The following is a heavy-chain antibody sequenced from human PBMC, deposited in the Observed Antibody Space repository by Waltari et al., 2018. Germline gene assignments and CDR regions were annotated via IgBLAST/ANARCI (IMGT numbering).Heavy chain of an antibody. V-gene: IGHV3-30-3*01. D-gene: IGHD2-21*01. Sequence: QVQLVESGGGVVQPGRSLRLSCAASGFTFSSYARHWVRQAPGKGLEWVAVISYDGSNKYYADSVKGRFTISRDNSKNTLYLQMNSLRAEDTAVYYCASSIAMVVIAIPAYWGQGTLVTVSS. J-gene: IGHJ4*02. CDR3: ASSIAMVVIAIPAY. CDR2: ISYDGSNK. CDR1: GFTFSSYA.